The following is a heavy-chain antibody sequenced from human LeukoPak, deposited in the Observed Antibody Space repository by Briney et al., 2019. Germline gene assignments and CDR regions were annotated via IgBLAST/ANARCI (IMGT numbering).Heavy chain of an antibody. CDR1: GGSLSGYY. CDR3: AAADSSGAHGY. J-gene: IGHJ4*02. V-gene: IGHV4-34*01. CDR2: INHSGST. D-gene: IGHD3-22*01. Sequence: PSETLSLTCAVYGGSLSGYYWSWIRQPPGKGLEWIGEINHSGSTNYNPSLKSRVTISVDTSKNQFSLKLSSVTAADTAVYYCAAADSSGAHGYWGQGTLVTVSS.